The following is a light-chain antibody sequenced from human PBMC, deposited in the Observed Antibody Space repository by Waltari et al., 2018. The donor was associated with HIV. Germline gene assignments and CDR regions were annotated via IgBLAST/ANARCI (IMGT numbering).Light chain of an antibody. V-gene: IGLV3-1*01. CDR3: QAWDSNSGF. Sequence: SYELTQPPSVSVSPGQTASIACSGEHLEDKYASWYQQKPGQSPVLVIYEDTKRPSGIPERISGSNSGNTATLTISGTQTMDEADYFCQAWDSNSGFFGTGTKLTVL. CDR2: EDT. J-gene: IGLJ1*01. CDR1: HLEDKY.